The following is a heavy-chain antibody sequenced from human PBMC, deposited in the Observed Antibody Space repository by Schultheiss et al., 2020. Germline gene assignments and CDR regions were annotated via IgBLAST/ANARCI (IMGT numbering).Heavy chain of an antibody. CDR3: ARVYYDSSGFTGFDP. CDR1: GGTFSSYA. D-gene: IGHD3-22*01. J-gene: IGHJ5*02. V-gene: IGHV1-69*13. CDR2: IIPIFGTA. Sequence: SVKVSCKASGGTFSSYAISWVRQAPGQGLEWMGGIIPIFGTANYAQKFQGRVTITADESTSTAYMELSSLRSEDTAVYYCARVYYDSSGFTGFDPWGQGTLVTVSS.